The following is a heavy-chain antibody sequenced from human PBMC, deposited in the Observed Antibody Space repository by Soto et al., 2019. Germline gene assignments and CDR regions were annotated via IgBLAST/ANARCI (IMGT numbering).Heavy chain of an antibody. V-gene: IGHV3-48*01. CDR1: GFTFSSYS. D-gene: IGHD5-12*01. CDR2: ISSSSSTI. CDR3: ARDALEYSGYDYGWILDY. J-gene: IGHJ4*02. Sequence: GGSLRLSCAASGFTFSSYSMNWVRLAPGKGLEWVSYISSSSSTIYYADSVKGRFTISRDNAKNSLYLQMNSLRAEDTAVYYCARDALEYSGYDYGWILDYWGQGTLVTVSS.